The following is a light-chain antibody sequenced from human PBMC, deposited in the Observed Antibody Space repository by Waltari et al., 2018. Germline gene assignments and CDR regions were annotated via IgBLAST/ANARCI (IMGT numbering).Light chain of an antibody. V-gene: IGLV1-51*02. CDR2: EDS. CDR1: HSNIGNNY. Sequence: QSVLTQPPSVSAAPGQRFPISCSGGHSNIGNNYVPWYRQFPGTAPKLLIDEDSERPSGVPGRFSGSKSGTSATLDITGLQAGDEADYYCGTWDSSLSGAVFGGGTHLTVL. J-gene: IGLJ7*01. CDR3: GTWDSSLSGAV.